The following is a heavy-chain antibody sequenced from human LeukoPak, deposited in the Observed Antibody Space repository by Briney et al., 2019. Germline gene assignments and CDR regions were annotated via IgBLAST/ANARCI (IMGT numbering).Heavy chain of an antibody. J-gene: IGHJ5*02. CDR2: IYTSGST. D-gene: IGHD1-26*01. V-gene: IGHV4-61*02. CDR3: ARDLRWELPWFDP. Sequence: SETLSLTCTVPGGSISSGSYYWSWIRQPAGKGLEWIGRIYTSGSTNYNPSLKSRVTISVDTSKNQFSLKLSSVTAADTAVYYCARDLRWELPWFDPWGQGTLVTVSS. CDR1: GGSISSGSYY.